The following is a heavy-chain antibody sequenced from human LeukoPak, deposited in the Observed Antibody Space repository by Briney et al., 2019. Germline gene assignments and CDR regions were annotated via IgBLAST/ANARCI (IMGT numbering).Heavy chain of an antibody. CDR2: IIPIFGTA. CDR3: AIARVEMATTGPANGLYYFDY. CDR1: GYTFTSYA. V-gene: IGHV1-69*13. D-gene: IGHD5-24*01. Sequence: ASVKVSCKASGYTFTSYAISWVRQAPGQGLEWMGGIIPIFGTANYAQKFQGRVTITADESTSTAYMELSSLRSEDTAVYYCAIARVEMATTGPANGLYYFDYWGQGTLVTVSS. J-gene: IGHJ4*02.